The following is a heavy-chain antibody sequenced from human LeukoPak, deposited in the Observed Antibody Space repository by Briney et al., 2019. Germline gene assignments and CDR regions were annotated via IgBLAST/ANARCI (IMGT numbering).Heavy chain of an antibody. CDR1: GFTFSNCA. CDR2: TSFDESTK. J-gene: IGHJ4*02. CDR3: ARDAGWLRSFDY. D-gene: IGHD5-12*01. Sequence: PGGSLRLFCAASGFTFSNCARHWVRQPPGKGLEWVAVTSFDESTKYYADSVKGRFTISRDNSKNTLYLQMNSLNPEDTAVYYCARDAGWLRSFDYWGQGTLVTVSS. V-gene: IGHV3-30-3*01.